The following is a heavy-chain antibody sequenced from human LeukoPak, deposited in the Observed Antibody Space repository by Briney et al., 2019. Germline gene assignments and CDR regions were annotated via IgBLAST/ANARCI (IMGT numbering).Heavy chain of an antibody. D-gene: IGHD4-17*01. CDR1: GYTFTSYA. CDR3: ARDQRGNGFDY. J-gene: IGHJ4*02. V-gene: IGHV1-3*01. CDR2: INAGNGNT. Sequence: ASVKVSCKASGYTFTSYAMHWVRQAPGQRLEWMGWINAGNGNTKYSQKFQGRVTITRDTSASTAYMELSSLRSEDTAVYYRARDQRGNGFDYWGQGTLVTVSS.